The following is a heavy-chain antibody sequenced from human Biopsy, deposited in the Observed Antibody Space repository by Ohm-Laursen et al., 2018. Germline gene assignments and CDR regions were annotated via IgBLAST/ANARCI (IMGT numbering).Heavy chain of an antibody. V-gene: IGHV1-24*01. CDR3: ATGPYYDTRFYYNVRPFDF. CDR2: FDREEGKT. J-gene: IGHJ4*02. D-gene: IGHD3-10*01. CDR1: GYTLTELS. Sequence: ASVKVSCKVSGYTLTELSIHWVRQTGGKGLEWMGGFDREEGKTVYAEKFQGRVTMTEDTSTDTVYMEVTSLRSDDTAVYYCATGPYYDTRFYYNVRPFDFWGQGTLVTVSS.